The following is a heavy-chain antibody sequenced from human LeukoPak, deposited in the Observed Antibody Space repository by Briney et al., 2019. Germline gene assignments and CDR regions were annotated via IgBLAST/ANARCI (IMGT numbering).Heavy chain of an antibody. CDR2: IYYSGST. J-gene: IGHJ5*02. CDR1: GASISTYY. D-gene: IGHD7-27*01. CDR3: ARHYSITGGRLSGYWLDP. V-gene: IGHV4-59*08. Sequence: SETLSLTCTVSGASISTYYWSWIRQPPGKGLEWIAYIYYSGSTNCNPSLKSRVTISVDTSKNQVSLKLSPVTAADTAVYYCARHYSITGGRLSGYWLDPWGQGTLVTVSS.